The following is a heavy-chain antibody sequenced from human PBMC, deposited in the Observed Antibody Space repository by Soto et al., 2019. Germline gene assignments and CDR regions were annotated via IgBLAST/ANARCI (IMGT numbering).Heavy chain of an antibody. V-gene: IGHV4-59*01. J-gene: IGHJ3*02. Sequence: SETLSLTCTVSGGSMRPYFWSWIRQSPGKGLEWIGYIYYSGTTNYNPSFKSRVTTLLDTSKNQFSLKLVSLTAADTAFYYCARGRGGTYDAFDIWGPGALVTVSS. CDR1: GGSMRPYF. D-gene: IGHD1-26*01. CDR3: ARGRGGTYDAFDI. CDR2: IYYSGTT.